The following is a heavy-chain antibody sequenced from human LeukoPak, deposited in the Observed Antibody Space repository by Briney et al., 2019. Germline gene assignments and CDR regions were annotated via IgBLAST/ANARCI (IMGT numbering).Heavy chain of an antibody. CDR1: GGSFSGYY. J-gene: IGHJ6*02. CDR2: INHSGST. V-gene: IGHV4-34*01. Sequence: SETLSLTCAVYGGSFSGYYWSWIRQSPGKGLEWIGEINHSGSTNYNPSLKSRVTISVDTSMNQFSLKLSSVTAADTAVYYCARGNYGMDVWGQGTTVTVSS. CDR3: ARGNYGMDV.